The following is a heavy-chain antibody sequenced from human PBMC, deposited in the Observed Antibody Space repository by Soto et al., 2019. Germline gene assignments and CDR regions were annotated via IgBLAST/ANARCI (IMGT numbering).Heavy chain of an antibody. V-gene: IGHV4-34*01. CDR2: INHSGST. CDR3: ARVQIVVVVAATIWFDP. J-gene: IGHJ5*02. Sequence: PETLSLTCAVYGGSFSGYYWSWIRQPPGKGLEWIGEINHSGSTNYNPSLKSRVTISVDTSKNQFSLKLSSVTAADTAVYYCARVQIVVVVAATIWFDPWGQGTLVTVSS. CDR1: GGSFSGYY. D-gene: IGHD2-15*01.